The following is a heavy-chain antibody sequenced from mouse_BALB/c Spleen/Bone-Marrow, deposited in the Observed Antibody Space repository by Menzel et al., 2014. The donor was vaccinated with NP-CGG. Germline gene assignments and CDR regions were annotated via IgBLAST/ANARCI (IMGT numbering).Heavy chain of an antibody. D-gene: IGHD2-10*02. CDR3: ARDVGYGNYFVY. V-gene: IGHV7-1*02. CDR2: SRNKAKYYTT. CDR1: GFTFSDFY. Sequence: EVKLVESGGGLVQPGDSLRLSCATSGFTFSDFYMEWDRQPPGKRLEWIAASRNKAKYYTTEYSASVKGRFIVSRDTSQSVLYLQMNALRAEDTAIYYCARDVGYGNYFVYWGQGTLVTVSA. J-gene: IGHJ3*01.